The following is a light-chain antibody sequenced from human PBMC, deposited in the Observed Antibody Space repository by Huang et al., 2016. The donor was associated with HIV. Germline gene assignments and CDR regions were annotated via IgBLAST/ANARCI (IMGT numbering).Light chain of an antibody. V-gene: IGKV3-15*01. CDR3: QQYNDWPRS. CDR1: QNINTN. Sequence: EIVMTQSPGTLSVAPGERATLSCRASQNINTNLAWFQQKPGQAPRLLIYAASTRTADFPGRFSGSGSRTEFPLTISSLQSEDIAVYYCQQYNDWPRSFGQGTKVEIK. J-gene: IGKJ1*01. CDR2: AAS.